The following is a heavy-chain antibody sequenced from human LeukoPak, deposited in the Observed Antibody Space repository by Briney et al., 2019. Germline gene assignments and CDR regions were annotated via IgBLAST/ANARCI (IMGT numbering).Heavy chain of an antibody. D-gene: IGHD1-26*01. CDR1: GFTFNSYS. CDR2: IIGSGSEM. Sequence: GGSLRLSCGGSGFTFNSYSLDWVRQAPGKGLEWVASIIGSGSEMFYADSLKGRFTISRDNSKNSLYLQMNSLRVEDTAVYYCAKVQSDIVGAMFFSFDVWGQGTMVSVSS. CDR3: AKVQSDIVGAMFFSFDV. V-gene: IGHV3-21*06. J-gene: IGHJ3*01.